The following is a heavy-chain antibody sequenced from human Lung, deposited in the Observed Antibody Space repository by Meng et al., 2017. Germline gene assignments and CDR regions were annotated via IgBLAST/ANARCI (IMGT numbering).Heavy chain of an antibody. V-gene: IGHV1-69*10. Sequence: QVQLVQSGVEVKKPGSSVKVSCNASGGTFSSYAISWVRQASGQGLEWMGGIIPILGIANYAQKFQGRVTITADKSTSTAYMELSSLRSEDTAVYYCARGSYCGGDCYFLFDYWGQGTLVTVSS. CDR2: IIPILGIA. CDR3: ARGSYCGGDCYFLFDY. J-gene: IGHJ4*02. CDR1: GGTFSSYA. D-gene: IGHD2-21*02.